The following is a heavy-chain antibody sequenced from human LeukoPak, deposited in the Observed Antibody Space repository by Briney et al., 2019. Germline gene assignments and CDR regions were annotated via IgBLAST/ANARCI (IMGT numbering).Heavy chain of an antibody. CDR1: GASIRSGGLY. D-gene: IGHD3-16*01. CDR3: ARARLRSEDFSTPYYFDF. Sequence: SETLSLTCSVSGASIRSGGLYWSWLRQHPRRGLEGVGYIYFNGDTYYNPSLKSRVTISVDTSQNRFSLRVHSVTAADTAVYFCARARLRSEDFSTPYYFDFWGRGTLVTVSS. V-gene: IGHV4-31*03. J-gene: IGHJ4*02. CDR2: IYFNGDT.